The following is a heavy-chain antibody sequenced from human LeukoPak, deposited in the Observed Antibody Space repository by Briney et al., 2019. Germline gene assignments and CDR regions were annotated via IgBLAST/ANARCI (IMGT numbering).Heavy chain of an antibody. Sequence: SETLSLTCTVSGGSISSSSYYWAWIRQPPGKGLECIGSIYYSGSTSYNPSLKSRVTISVDTSKNQFSLKLSSVTAADTAVYFCARRVGFYGSGSLNYFDPWGQGILVSVSS. CDR1: GGSISSSSYY. J-gene: IGHJ5*01. CDR2: IYYSGST. V-gene: IGHV4-39*01. CDR3: ARRVGFYGSGSLNYFDP. D-gene: IGHD3-10*01.